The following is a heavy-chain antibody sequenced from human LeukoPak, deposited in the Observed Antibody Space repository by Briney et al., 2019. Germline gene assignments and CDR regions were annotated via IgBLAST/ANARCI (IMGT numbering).Heavy chain of an antibody. CDR1: GFTFSSYS. CDR3: ARDRRGLTVATPYYYMDV. V-gene: IGHV3-21*01. J-gene: IGHJ6*03. CDR2: ISSSSSYI. D-gene: IGHD6-19*01. Sequence: GSLRLSCAASGFTFSSYSMNWVRQAPGKGLEWVSSISSSSSYIYYADSVKGRFTISRDNAKNSLYLQMNSLRAEDTAVYYCARDRRGLTVATPYYYMDVWGKGTTVTVSS.